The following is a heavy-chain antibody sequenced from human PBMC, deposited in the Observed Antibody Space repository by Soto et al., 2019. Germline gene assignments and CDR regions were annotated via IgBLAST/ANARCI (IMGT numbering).Heavy chain of an antibody. CDR2: IIPIFGTA. V-gene: IGHV1-69*01. J-gene: IGHJ4*02. CDR3: ASGKYSSSSTGGRGGFDY. Sequence: QVQLVQSGAEVKKPGSSVKVSCKASGGTFSSYAISWVRQAPGQGLEWMGGIIPIFGTANYAQKFQGRVTITADESTSTAYMELSSLRSEDTAVYYCASGKYSSSSTGGRGGFDYWGQGTLVTVSS. D-gene: IGHD6-6*01. CDR1: GGTFSSYA.